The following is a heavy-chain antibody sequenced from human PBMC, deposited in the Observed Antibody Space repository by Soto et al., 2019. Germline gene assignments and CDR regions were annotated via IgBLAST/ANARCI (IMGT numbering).Heavy chain of an antibody. CDR1: GGTFSSYA. V-gene: IGHV1-69*06. D-gene: IGHD2-15*01. CDR3: ARDCSGGSCYSDYYYGMDV. CDR2: IIPIFGTA. Sequence: QVQLVQSGAEVKKPGSSVKVSCKASGGTFSSYAISWVRQAPGQGLEWMGGIIPIFGTANYAQKFQGRVTITADKSTSTAYMELSSLRSEDTDVYYCARDCSGGSCYSDYYYGMDVWGQGTTVTVSS. J-gene: IGHJ6*02.